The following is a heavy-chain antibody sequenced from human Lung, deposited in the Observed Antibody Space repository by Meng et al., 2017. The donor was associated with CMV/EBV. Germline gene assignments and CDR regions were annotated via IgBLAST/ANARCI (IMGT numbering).Heavy chain of an antibody. Sequence: GGSXRLXCAASGFTFTTYAMHWVRQAPGKGLEWVAVISYDGSNKYYADSVKGRFTISSDNSKNTLYLQMNSLRTVDTAVYSCARGEQLWLPLDVWGQGTTVTVSS. J-gene: IGHJ6*02. CDR1: GFTFTTYA. CDR2: ISYDGSNK. D-gene: IGHD5-18*01. CDR3: ARGEQLWLPLDV. V-gene: IGHV3-30*04.